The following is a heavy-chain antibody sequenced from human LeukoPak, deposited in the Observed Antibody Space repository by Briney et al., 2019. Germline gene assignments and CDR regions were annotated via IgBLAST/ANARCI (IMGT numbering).Heavy chain of an antibody. D-gene: IGHD3-10*01. J-gene: IGHJ6*03. Sequence: AASVKVSCKASGYTFTGYYMHWVRQAPGQGLEWMGWINPNSGGTNYAQKFQGRVTMTRDTSISTAYMELSRLRSEDTAVYYCARDYYGSGSYDYMDVWGKGTTVTVSS. CDR3: ARDYYGSGSYDYMDV. V-gene: IGHV1-2*02. CDR1: GYTFTGYY. CDR2: INPNSGGT.